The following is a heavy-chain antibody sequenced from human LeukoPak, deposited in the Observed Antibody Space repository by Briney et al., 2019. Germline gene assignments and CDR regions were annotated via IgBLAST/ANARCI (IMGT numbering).Heavy chain of an antibody. CDR3: AKDSGIVGATIDY. J-gene: IGHJ4*02. D-gene: IGHD1-26*01. CDR2: ISGSGGST. Sequence: GGSLRLSCAASGFTFSSYAMSWVRQARGKGLEWVSAISGSGGSTYYADSVKGRFTISRDNSKNTLYLQMNSLRAEDTAVYYCAKDSGIVGATIDYWGQGTLVTVSS. CDR1: GFTFSSYA. V-gene: IGHV3-23*01.